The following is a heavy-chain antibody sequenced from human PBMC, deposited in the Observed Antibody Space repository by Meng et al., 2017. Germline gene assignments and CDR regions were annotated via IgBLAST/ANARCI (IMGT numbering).Heavy chain of an antibody. CDR2: ISSSGSTI. Sequence: GESLKISCAASGFTFSSYEMNWVRQAPGKGLEWVSYISSSGSTIYYADSVKGRFTISRDNAKNSLYLQMNSLRAEDTAVYYCARDVSSGWSYWYFDLWGRGTLVTGSS. CDR1: GFTFSSYE. CDR3: ARDVSSGWSYWYFDL. V-gene: IGHV3-48*03. J-gene: IGHJ2*01. D-gene: IGHD6-19*01.